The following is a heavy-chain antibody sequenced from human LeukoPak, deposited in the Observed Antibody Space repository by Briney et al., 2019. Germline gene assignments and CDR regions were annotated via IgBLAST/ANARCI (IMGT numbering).Heavy chain of an antibody. CDR2: IRSKAYGGTT. V-gene: IGHV3-49*04. Sequence: PGGSLRLSCPASGFTFGDYTMSWVRQAPGKGLEWVGFIRSKAYGGTTEYAASVKGRFTISRDDSKSIAYLQMNSLKTEDTAVYYCTREGYSSSWYWGGTFDYWGQGTLVTVSS. CDR1: GFTFGDYT. D-gene: IGHD6-13*01. J-gene: IGHJ4*02. CDR3: TREGYSSSWYWGGTFDY.